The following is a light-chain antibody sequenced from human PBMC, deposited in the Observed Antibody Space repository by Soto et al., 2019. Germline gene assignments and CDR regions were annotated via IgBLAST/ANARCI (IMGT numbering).Light chain of an antibody. CDR3: CSYACRNRYVV. CDR2: NVS. CDR1: SSDVGGYNY. J-gene: IGLJ2*01. Sequence: QSVLTQPRSVSGSPGQSVTISCTGSSSDVGGYNYVSWYQQHPGKAPKLMIHNVSKRHSGVTDRFSGSKSGNTASLTISGLQAEDEADYYCCSYACRNRYVVFGGGTKVTVL. V-gene: IGLV2-11*01.